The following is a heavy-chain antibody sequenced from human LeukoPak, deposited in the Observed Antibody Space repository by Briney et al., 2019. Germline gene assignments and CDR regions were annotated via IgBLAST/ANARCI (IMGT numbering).Heavy chain of an antibody. V-gene: IGHV1-46*01. D-gene: IGHD3-10*01. CDR2: INPSGGST. CDR1: GYTFTSYY. Sequence: ASVKVSCKASGYTFTSYYMHWLRQAPGQGLELMGIINPSGGSTSYAQKFQGRVTMTRDTSTSTVYMELSSLRSEDTAVYYCARDRPTYYYGSGSYYENPFDPWGQGTLVTVSS. CDR3: ARDRPTYYYGSGSYYENPFDP. J-gene: IGHJ5*02.